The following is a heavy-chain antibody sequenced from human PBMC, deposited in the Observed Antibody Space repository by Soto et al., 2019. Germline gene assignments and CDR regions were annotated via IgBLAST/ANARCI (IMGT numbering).Heavy chain of an antibody. CDR3: ARVVSCDTTNYMDV. V-gene: IGHV3-21*01. D-gene: IGHD1-1*01. CDR1: GFTFRSYS. CDR2: ISSSSSYI. Sequence: EVQLVESGGGLVKPGGSLRLSCAASGFTFRSYSMNWVRQASGKGLEWVSSISSSSSYIYYADSVKGRFTISRDNAKNSLYLQMNSLRAEDTAVYYCARVVSCDTTNYMDVWGKGTTVTVSS. J-gene: IGHJ6*04.